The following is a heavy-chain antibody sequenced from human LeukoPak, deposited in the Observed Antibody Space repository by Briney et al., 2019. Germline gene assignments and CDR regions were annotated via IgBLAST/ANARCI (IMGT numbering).Heavy chain of an antibody. D-gene: IGHD6-13*01. CDR3: ASDRTIAAAVDPFGI. Sequence: SVKVSCKASGGTFSSYAISWVRQAPGQGLEWMGGIIPIFGTANYAQKFQGRVTITTDESTSTAYMELSSLRSEDTAMYYCASDRTIAAAVDPFGIWGQGTMVTVSS. V-gene: IGHV1-69*05. J-gene: IGHJ3*02. CDR1: GGTFSSYA. CDR2: IIPIFGTA.